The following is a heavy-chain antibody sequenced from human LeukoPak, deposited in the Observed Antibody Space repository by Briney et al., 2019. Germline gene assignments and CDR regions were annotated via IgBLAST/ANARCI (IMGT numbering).Heavy chain of an antibody. D-gene: IGHD6-13*01. CDR3: ARDRGSSTGLDY. CDR1: GFTFSSYN. CDR2: ISSSSSYI. Sequence: GGSLRLSCAASGFTFSSYNMNWVRQAPGKGLEWVSSISSSSSYIYYADSVKGRFTISRDNAKNSLYLQMNSLRAEDTAVYYCARDRGSSTGLDYWGQGTLVTVSS. J-gene: IGHJ4*02. V-gene: IGHV3-21*01.